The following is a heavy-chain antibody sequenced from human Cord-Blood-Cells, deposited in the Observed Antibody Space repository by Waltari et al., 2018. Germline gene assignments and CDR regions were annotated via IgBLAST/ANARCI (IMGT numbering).Heavy chain of an antibody. D-gene: IGHD7-27*01. Sequence: QVQLVESGGGVVQPGRSLRLSCAASGFTFSSYGMHWVRQAPGKGLEWLAVIWYDGSNNYYADSVKGRFTISRDNSKNTLYLQMNSLRAEDTAVYYCARELDWGSAWYFDLWGRGTLVTVSS. CDR3: ARELDWGSAWYFDL. CDR2: IWYDGSNN. CDR1: GFTFSSYG. J-gene: IGHJ2*01. V-gene: IGHV3-33*01.